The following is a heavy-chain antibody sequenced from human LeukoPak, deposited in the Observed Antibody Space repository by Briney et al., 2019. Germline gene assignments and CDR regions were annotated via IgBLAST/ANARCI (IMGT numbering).Heavy chain of an antibody. CDR2: IKQDGSEK. J-gene: IGHJ4*02. Sequence: GGSLRLSCAASGFTFSSYAMSWVRQAPGKGLEWVANIKQDGSEKYYVDSVKGRFTISRDNAKNSLYLQMNSLRAEDTAVYYCARGSVGATNFDYWGQGTLVTVSS. CDR3: ARGSVGATNFDY. V-gene: IGHV3-7*01. D-gene: IGHD1-26*01. CDR1: GFTFSSYA.